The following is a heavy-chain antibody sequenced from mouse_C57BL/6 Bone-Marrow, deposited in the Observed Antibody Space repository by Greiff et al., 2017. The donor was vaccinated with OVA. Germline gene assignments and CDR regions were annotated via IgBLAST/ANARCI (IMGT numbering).Heavy chain of an antibody. Sequence: VQLQQPGAELVKPGASVKLSCKASGYTFTSYWMHWVKQRPGQGLEWIGMIHPNSGSTNYNEKFKSKATLTVDKSSSTAYMQLSSLTSEDSAVYYCARCHYYGSSPFDYWGQGTTLTVSS. CDR1: GYTFTSYW. V-gene: IGHV1-64*01. CDR2: IHPNSGST. J-gene: IGHJ2*01. D-gene: IGHD1-1*01. CDR3: ARCHYYGSSPFDY.